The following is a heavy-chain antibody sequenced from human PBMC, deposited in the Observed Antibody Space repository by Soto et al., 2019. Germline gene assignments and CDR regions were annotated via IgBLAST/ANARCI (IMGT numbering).Heavy chain of an antibody. CDR3: ARIPPMVRGVISPMVDP. D-gene: IGHD3-10*01. CDR1: GFTFSDYY. V-gene: IGHV3-11*03. J-gene: IGHJ5*02. Sequence: PGGSLRLSCAASGFTFSDYYMSWIRQAPGKGLEWVSYISSSSSYTNYAGSVKGRFTISRDNAKNSLYLQMNSLRAEDTAVYYCARIPPMVRGVISPMVDPWGQGTLVTVSS. CDR2: ISSSSSYT.